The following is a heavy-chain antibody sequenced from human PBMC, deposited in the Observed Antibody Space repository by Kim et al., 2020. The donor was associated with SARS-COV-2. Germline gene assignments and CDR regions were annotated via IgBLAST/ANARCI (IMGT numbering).Heavy chain of an antibody. CDR3: AREGVRDGYNSEYNFDY. D-gene: IGHD5-12*01. CDR1: GYTFTSYY. Sequence: ASVKVSCKASGYTFTSYYMHWVRQAPGQGLEWMGIINPSGGSTSYAQKFQGRVTMTRDTSTSTVYMELSSLRSEDTAVYYCAREGVRDGYNSEYNFDYWGQGTLVTVSS. V-gene: IGHV1-46*01. CDR2: INPSGGST. J-gene: IGHJ4*02.